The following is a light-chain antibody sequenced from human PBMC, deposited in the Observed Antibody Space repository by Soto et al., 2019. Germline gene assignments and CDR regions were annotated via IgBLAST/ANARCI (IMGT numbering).Light chain of an antibody. Sequence: EIVLTQSPGTLSLSPGERATLSLRASQSVSSSYLAWYHQKPGQAPRLLIYGASSRATGIPDRFSGSGSGTDFTLTISRLEPEDFAFYYCQKYGSSLINFGQGTRREI. V-gene: IGKV3-20*01. CDR1: QSVSSSY. J-gene: IGKJ5*01. CDR2: GAS. CDR3: QKYGSSLIN.